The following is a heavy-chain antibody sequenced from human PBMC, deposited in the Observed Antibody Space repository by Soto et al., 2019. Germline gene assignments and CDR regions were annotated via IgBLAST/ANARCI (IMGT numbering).Heavy chain of an antibody. CDR2: FDPEDGET. CDR3: ATLGYYDILSGYWVTPGKYYFDY. Sequence: ASVKVSCKVSGYTLTEVSMHWVRQAPGKGLEWMGGFDPEDGETIYAQKFQGRVTMTEDTSTDTAYMELSSLRSEDTAVYYCATLGYYDILSGYWVTPGKYYFDYWGQGTLVTVSS. V-gene: IGHV1-24*01. D-gene: IGHD3-9*01. J-gene: IGHJ4*02. CDR1: GYTLTEVS.